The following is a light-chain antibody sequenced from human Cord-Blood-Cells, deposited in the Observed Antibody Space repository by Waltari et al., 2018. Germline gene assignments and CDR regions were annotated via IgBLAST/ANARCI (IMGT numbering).Light chain of an antibody. CDR3: QQYYSTPWT. Sequence: DIVMTQSPDSLAVSLAARATINCQSGQSVLYSSNNKNYLAWYQQKPGQPPKPLIYWASTRESGVPDRFSGSGSGTDITLTISSLQAEDVAVYYCQQYYSTPWTFGQGTKVEIK. V-gene: IGKV4-1*01. CDR2: WAS. J-gene: IGKJ1*01. CDR1: QSVLYSSNNKNY.